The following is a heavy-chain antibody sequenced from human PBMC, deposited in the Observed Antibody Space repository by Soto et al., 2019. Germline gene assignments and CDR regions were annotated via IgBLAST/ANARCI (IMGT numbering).Heavy chain of an antibody. D-gene: IGHD3-9*01. J-gene: IGHJ4*02. CDR1: GGSISSGGYY. CDR3: ARLSRYFDWLLPQFDY. CDR2: IYYSGST. Sequence: PSETLSLTCTVSGGSISSGGYYWSWIRQHPGKGLEWIGYIYYSGSTYYNPSLKSRVTISVDTSKNQFSLKLSSVTAADTAVYYCARLSRYFDWLLPQFDYWGQGTLVTVSS. V-gene: IGHV4-31*03.